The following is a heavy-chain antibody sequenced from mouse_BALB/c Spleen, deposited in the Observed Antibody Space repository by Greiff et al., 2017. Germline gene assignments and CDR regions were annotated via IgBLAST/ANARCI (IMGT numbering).Heavy chain of an antibody. CDR3: ARFGDGYPY. V-gene: IGHV1S81*02. Sequence: QVQLKQPGAELVKPGASVKLSCKASGYTFTSYWMHWVKQRPGQGLEWIGEINPSNGRTNYNEKFKSKATLTVDKSSSTAYMQLSSLTSEDSAVYYCARFGDGYPYWGQGTTLTVSS. D-gene: IGHD2-3*01. CDR1: GYTFTSYW. J-gene: IGHJ2*01. CDR2: INPSNGRT.